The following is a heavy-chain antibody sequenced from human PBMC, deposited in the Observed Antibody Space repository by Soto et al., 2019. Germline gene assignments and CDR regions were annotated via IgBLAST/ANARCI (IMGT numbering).Heavy chain of an antibody. CDR1: GVTFSSFA. Sequence: QVQLVQSGAEVKQPGSSVKVSCQASGVTFSSFAISWVRQAPGQGLEWMGGFIPIFRTQTYAQNFQGRFTMSADESTSSVYIELGRMIAEDPAVYYRARRMGSGFITGTHRFNWVAPWGQGALVTVSS. CDR3: ARRMGSGFITGTHRFNWVAP. D-gene: IGHD1-20*01. V-gene: IGHV1-69*01. CDR2: FIPIFRTQ. J-gene: IGHJ5*02.